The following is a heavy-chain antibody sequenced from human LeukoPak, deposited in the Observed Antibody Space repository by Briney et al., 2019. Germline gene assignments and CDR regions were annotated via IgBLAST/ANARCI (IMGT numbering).Heavy chain of an antibody. D-gene: IGHD3-10*01. CDR3: ARQGLGLWFGEPPPYYSYGMDV. J-gene: IGHJ6*02. V-gene: IGHV4-39*01. CDR2: IYYSGST. Sequence: SETLSLTCTVSGGSISSSSYYWGWIRQPPGKGLEWIGSIYYSGSTYYNPSLKSRVTISVDTSKNQFSLKLSSVTAADTAVYYCARQGLGLWFGEPPPYYSYGMDVWGQGTTVTVPS. CDR1: GGSISSSSYY.